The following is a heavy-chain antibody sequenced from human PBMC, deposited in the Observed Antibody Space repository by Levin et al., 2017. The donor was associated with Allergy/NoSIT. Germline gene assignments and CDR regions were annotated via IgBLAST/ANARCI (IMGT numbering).Heavy chain of an antibody. D-gene: IGHD4-17*01. CDR1: GFTFSSYA. V-gene: IGHV3-23*01. CDR2: ITDSGRT. Sequence: GGSLRLSCAASGFTFSSYAMSWVRQAPGKGLEWASAITDSGRTYYADSVKGRFTVSRDNSKNTLYLQMNSLRADDTAVYYCAKEMTRVIPVFDCWGQGTLVTVSS. CDR3: AKEMTRVIPVFDC. J-gene: IGHJ4*02.